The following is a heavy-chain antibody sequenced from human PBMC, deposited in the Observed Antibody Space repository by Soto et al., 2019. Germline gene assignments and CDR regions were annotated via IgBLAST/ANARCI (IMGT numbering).Heavy chain of an antibody. Sequence: PSETLSLTCTVSGGSISSSSYYWGWIRQPPGKGLEWIGSIYYSGSTYYNPSLKSRVTISVDTSKNQFSLKLSSVTAADTAVYYCARHFTAGAFDIWGQGTMVTVSS. J-gene: IGHJ3*02. V-gene: IGHV4-39*01. CDR3: ARHFTAGAFDI. D-gene: IGHD5-18*01. CDR1: GGSISSSSYY. CDR2: IYYSGST.